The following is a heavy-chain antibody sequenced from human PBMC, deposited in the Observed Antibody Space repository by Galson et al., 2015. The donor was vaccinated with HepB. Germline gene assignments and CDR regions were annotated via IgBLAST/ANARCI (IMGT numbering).Heavy chain of an antibody. D-gene: IGHD2-21*01. V-gene: IGHV1-3*04. CDR3: ARVPTYCGGDCSFDY. J-gene: IGHJ4*02. Sequence: SVKVSCKASGYTFTNYAMHWVRQAPGQRLEWMGWINTGNANTKYSQKFQGRVTFTRDTSASTAYMEVNSLRYEDTAVYYCARVPTYCGGDCSFDYWGQGALVTASS. CDR2: INTGNANT. CDR1: GYTFTNYA.